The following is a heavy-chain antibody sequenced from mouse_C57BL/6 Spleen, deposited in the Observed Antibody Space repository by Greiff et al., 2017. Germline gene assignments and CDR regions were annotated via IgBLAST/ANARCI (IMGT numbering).Heavy chain of an antibody. V-gene: IGHV1-61*01. Sequence: VQLQQPGAELVRPGSSVKLSCKASGYTFTSYWMDWVKQRPGQGLEWIGNIYPSDSETHYNQKFKDKATLTVDKSSSTAYMQLSSLTSEDSAVYYCARKGAYYGSSYHYWGQGTTLTVSS. D-gene: IGHD1-1*01. CDR2: IYPSDSET. CDR1: GYTFTSYW. J-gene: IGHJ2*01. CDR3: ARKGAYYGSSYHY.